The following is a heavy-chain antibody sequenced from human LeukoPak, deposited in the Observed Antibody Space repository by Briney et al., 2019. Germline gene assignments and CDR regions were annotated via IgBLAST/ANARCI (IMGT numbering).Heavy chain of an antibody. J-gene: IGHJ4*02. V-gene: IGHV3-20*04. CDR1: GFTFDDYG. CDR2: INWNGGST. Sequence: GGSLRLSCAASGFTFDDYGMSWVRQAPGKGLEWVSGINWNGGSTGYADSVKGRFTISRDNAKDSLYLQMNSLRAEDTALYYCARGGNYGYVGYFDYWGQGTLVTVSS. D-gene: IGHD5-18*01. CDR3: ARGGNYGYVGYFDY.